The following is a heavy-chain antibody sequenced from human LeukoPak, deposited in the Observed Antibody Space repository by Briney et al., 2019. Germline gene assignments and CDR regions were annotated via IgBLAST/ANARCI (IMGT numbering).Heavy chain of an antibody. D-gene: IGHD3-10*01. CDR3: ARDKGSRFDYYGMDV. CDR2: ISYDGSNK. V-gene: IGHV3-30*04. Sequence: GGSLRLSCAASGFTFSSYAMHWVRQAPGKGLEWVAVISYDGSNKYYVDSVKGRFTISRDNSKNTLYLQMNSLRAEDTAVYYCARDKGSRFDYYGMDVWGKGTTVTVSS. CDR1: GFTFSSYA. J-gene: IGHJ6*04.